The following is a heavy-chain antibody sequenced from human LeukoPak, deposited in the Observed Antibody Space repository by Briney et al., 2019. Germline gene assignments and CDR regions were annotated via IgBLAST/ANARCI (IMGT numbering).Heavy chain of an antibody. CDR3: AKGPYQRLED. CDR2: LNSDGRTT. J-gene: IGHJ4*02. CDR1: GFTFCNYW. Sequence: GGSLRLSCAASGFTFCNYWMHWVRQGLGKGLVWVSRLNSDGRTTTYADSVKGRFTITRDNSKNTLYLQMNSLRAEDTALYYCAKGPYQRLEDWGQGTLVTVSS. D-gene: IGHD2-2*01. V-gene: IGHV3-74*01.